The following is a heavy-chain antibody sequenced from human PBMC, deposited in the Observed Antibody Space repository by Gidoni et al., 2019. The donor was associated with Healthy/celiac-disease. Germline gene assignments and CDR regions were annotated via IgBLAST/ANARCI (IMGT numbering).Heavy chain of an antibody. V-gene: IGHV3-15*01. Sequence: EVQLVESWGGWVKPGGSLRLSCAASGVTFSTALMRWVLQAPGKGLELVGRIKSKTDGGTTDYAAPVKGRFTISRDDSKNTLYLQMNSLKTEDTAVYYCTTAGYYYGSGSSSFDYWGQGTLVTVSS. J-gene: IGHJ4*02. CDR2: IKSKTDGGTT. D-gene: IGHD3-10*01. CDR1: GVTFSTAL. CDR3: TTAGYYYGSGSSSFDY.